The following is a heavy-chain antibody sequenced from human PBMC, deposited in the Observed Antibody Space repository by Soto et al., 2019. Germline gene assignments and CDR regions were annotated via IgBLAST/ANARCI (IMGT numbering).Heavy chain of an antibody. J-gene: IGHJ4*02. D-gene: IGHD2-2*01. CDR2: ISGSGGST. V-gene: IGHV3-23*01. Sequence: GGSLRLSCAASGFTFSSYAMSWVRQAPGKGLEWVSAISGSGGSTYYADSVKGRFTISRDNSKNTLYLQMNSLRAEDTAVYYCAKEFVAVVVPAAPLDYWGQGTLVTVSS. CDR1: GFTFSSYA. CDR3: AKEFVAVVVPAAPLDY.